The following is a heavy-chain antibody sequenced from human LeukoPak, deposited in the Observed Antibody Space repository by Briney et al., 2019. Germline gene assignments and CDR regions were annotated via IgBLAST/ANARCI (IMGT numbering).Heavy chain of an antibody. V-gene: IGHV3-30*03. CDR2: ISYDGSNK. CDR3: ARESKQRSGTRTFDY. D-gene: IGHD1-26*01. Sequence: PGRSLRLSCAASGFTFSSYGMHWVRQAPGKGLEWVAVISYDGSNKYYADSVKGRFTISRDNSKNTLYLQMNSLRAEDTAVYYCARESKQRSGTRTFDYWGQGTLVTVSS. J-gene: IGHJ4*02. CDR1: GFTFSSYG.